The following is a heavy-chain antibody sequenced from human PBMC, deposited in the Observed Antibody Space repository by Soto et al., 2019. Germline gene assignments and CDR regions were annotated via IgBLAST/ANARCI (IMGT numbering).Heavy chain of an antibody. CDR1: GGSISSGGYY. CDR2: IYYSGST. D-gene: IGHD3-10*01. J-gene: IGHJ4*02. V-gene: IGHV4-31*03. Sequence: QVQLQESGPGLVKPSQTLSLTCTVSGGSISSGGYYWSWIRQHPGKGLEWTGYIYYSGSTYYNPSLXSXCTTVGDAAKTQFSLKLSSVTAADTAGAYGAREPGVWGQGTLVTVSS. CDR3: AREPGV.